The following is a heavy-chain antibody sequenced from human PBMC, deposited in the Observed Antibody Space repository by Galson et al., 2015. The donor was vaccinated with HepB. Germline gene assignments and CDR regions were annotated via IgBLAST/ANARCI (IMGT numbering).Heavy chain of an antibody. J-gene: IGHJ1*01. CDR2: IRYDGSNK. Sequence: SLRLSCAASGFTFSSYGMHWVRQAPGKGLEWVAFIRYDGSNKYYADSVKGRFTISRDNSKNTLYLQMNSLRAEDTAVYYCAKDRGGAVAGIRGYFQHWGQGTLVTVSS. CDR3: AKDRGGAVAGIRGYFQH. V-gene: IGHV3-30*02. D-gene: IGHD6-19*01. CDR1: GFTFSSYG.